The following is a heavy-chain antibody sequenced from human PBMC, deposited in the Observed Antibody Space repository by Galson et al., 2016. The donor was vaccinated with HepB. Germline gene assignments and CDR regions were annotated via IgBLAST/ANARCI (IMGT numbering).Heavy chain of an antibody. Sequence: SETLSLTCTVSGGSINNYYWSWIRQPPGKGLEWIGYIHDSGTTDYNPSLKSRVTISVETSKNQFSLKLRSVTAADTAIYYCARASRTMVREVFIQQFVYWGQGTLVTVSS. V-gene: IGHV4-59*01. D-gene: IGHD3-10*01. CDR2: IHDSGTT. CDR1: GGSINNYY. J-gene: IGHJ4*02. CDR3: ARASRTMVREVFIQQFVY.